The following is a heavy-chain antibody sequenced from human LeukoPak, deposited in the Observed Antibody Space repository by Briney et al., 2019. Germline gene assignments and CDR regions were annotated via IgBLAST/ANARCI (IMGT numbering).Heavy chain of an antibody. Sequence: PGGSLRLSCAGSGFAFSSYAMSWVRQAPGKGLEWVSAISGSGGSTYYADSVKGRFTISRDNSKNTLYLQMNSLRAEDTAVYYCAKAADYGDYVVWFDPWGQGTLVTVSS. CDR1: GFAFSSYA. D-gene: IGHD4-17*01. J-gene: IGHJ5*02. CDR2: ISGSGGST. CDR3: AKAADYGDYVVWFDP. V-gene: IGHV3-23*01.